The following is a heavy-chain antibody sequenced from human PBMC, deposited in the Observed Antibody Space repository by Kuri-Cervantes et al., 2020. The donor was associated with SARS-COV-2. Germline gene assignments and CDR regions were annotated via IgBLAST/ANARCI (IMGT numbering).Heavy chain of an antibody. Sequence: GESLKISCAASGLTVRSNYMSWVRQAPGKGLEWVSVIYSGGSTYYAGSVKGRFTISRDSSKNMLYLQMNSLRAEDTAVYYCARERYGDYVSPYQYYGMDAWGQGTTVTVSS. CDR3: ARERYGDYVSPYQYYGMDA. V-gene: IGHV3-53*01. D-gene: IGHD4-17*01. J-gene: IGHJ6*02. CDR1: GLTVRSNY. CDR2: IYSGGST.